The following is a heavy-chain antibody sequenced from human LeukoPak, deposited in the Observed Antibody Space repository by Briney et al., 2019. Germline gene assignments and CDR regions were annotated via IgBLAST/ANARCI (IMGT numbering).Heavy chain of an antibody. CDR1: GGSISSSNW. J-gene: IGHJ3*02. D-gene: IGHD3-9*01. Sequence: PSGTLSLTCAVSGGSISSSNWWSWVRQPPGKGLEWIGEIYHSGSTNYNPSLKSRVTISVDKSKNQFSLKLSSVTAADTAVYYCAREIYDILTGYYSRGAFDIWGQGTMVTVSS. V-gene: IGHV4-4*02. CDR2: IYHSGST. CDR3: AREIYDILTGYYSRGAFDI.